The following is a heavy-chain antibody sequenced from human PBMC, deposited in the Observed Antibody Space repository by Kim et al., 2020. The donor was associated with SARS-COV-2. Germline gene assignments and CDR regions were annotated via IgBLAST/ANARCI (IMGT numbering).Heavy chain of an antibody. CDR3: ARDGAETSGYHSPFDY. CDR2: IYTDGST. Sequence: GGSLRLSCAVSGFTVSTNFMSWVRQAPGKGLEWVSVIYTDGSTYYEDSVKGRFTIFIDNSKNTLYLQMNSLRAADTAVYYCARDGAETSGYHSPFDYWG. V-gene: IGHV3-53*01. D-gene: IGHD3-22*01. J-gene: IGHJ4*01. CDR1: GFTVSTNF.